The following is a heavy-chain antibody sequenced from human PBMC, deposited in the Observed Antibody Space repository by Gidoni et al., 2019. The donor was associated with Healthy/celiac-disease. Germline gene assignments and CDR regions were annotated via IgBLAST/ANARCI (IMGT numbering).Heavy chain of an antibody. V-gene: IGHV1-69*01. Sequence: VQLVQSGAEVKKPGPSVKVSCKASGGTFSSYAISWVRPAPGQGLEWMGGLTPIFGTANYAQKFQGRVTITADESTSTAYMELSSLRSEDTAVYYCARETVDCGGDCYLDYWGQGTLVTVSS. J-gene: IGHJ4*02. CDR3: ARETVDCGGDCYLDY. D-gene: IGHD2-21*02. CDR2: LTPIFGTA. CDR1: GGTFSSYA.